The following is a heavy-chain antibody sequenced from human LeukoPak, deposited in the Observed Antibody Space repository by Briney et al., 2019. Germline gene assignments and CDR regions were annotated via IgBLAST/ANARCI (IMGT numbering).Heavy chain of an antibody. CDR1: GFTFSNYW. J-gene: IGHJ4*02. Sequence: GGSLRLSCAVSGFTFSNYWMTWVRQAPGKGLEWVANIKEDGSVKQCVDSVKGRFTISRDNAKSSLYLQMNSLRVEDTAVYFCARGYGSSSDDFDYWGQGALVAVSS. V-gene: IGHV3-7*01. CDR3: ARGYGSSSDDFDY. CDR2: IKEDGSVK. D-gene: IGHD6-19*01.